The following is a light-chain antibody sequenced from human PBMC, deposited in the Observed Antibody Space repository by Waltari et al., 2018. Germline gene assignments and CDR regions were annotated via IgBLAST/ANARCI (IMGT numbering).Light chain of an antibody. CDR2: GSS. Sequence: EIVMTQSPATLSVSPGERATLSCRASQSVSSNLAWYQQKPGQAPRLRIYGSSTRATGIPDRFSGSGSGTEFTLTISSLQSEDFAVYYWQQYNNRPPVTFGGGTQVEIK. J-gene: IGKJ4*01. CDR3: QQYNNRPPVT. CDR1: QSVSSN. V-gene: IGKV3-15*01.